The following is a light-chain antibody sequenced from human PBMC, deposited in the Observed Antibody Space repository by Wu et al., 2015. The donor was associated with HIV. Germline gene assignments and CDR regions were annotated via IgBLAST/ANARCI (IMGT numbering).Light chain of an antibody. V-gene: IGKV3D-20*02. CDR3: QQRSNWPPLT. Sequence: IVMTQSPATLSVSPGKRATLSCRASQSISSNLAWYQQKPGQAPRVLIYGASSRATGIPDRFSGGGSGTDFSLTISRLEPEDFAVYYCQQRSNWPPLTFGGGTKVEIK. CDR1: QSISSN. CDR2: GAS. J-gene: IGKJ4*01.